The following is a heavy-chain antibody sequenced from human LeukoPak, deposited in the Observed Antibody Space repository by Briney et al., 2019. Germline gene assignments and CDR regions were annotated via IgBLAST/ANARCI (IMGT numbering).Heavy chain of an antibody. J-gene: IGHJ4*02. CDR3: ARDGWRFGELSDY. CDR2: IKQDASEK. V-gene: IGHV3-7*04. D-gene: IGHD3-10*01. CDR1: GFTFSNYW. Sequence: PGGSPRLSCAASGFTFSNYWMSWVRQAPGKGLEWVANIKQDASEKYYVNSVKGRFTIFRDNAKNSLNLQMNSLRPEDTAVYYCARDGWRFGELSDYWGQGTLVTVSS.